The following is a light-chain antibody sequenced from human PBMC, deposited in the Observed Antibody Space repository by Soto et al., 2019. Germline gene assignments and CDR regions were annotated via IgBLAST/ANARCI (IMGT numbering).Light chain of an antibody. Sequence: DIVITQSPLSLPVNPGGSASISCRSSQSLLHSNGYNYLDWYLQKPGQSPQLLIYLGSNRASGVPDRFSGSGSGTDFTLKISRVEAEDVGVYYCMQALQTPTFGGGTKVDIK. J-gene: IGKJ4*01. CDR3: MQALQTPT. CDR2: LGS. V-gene: IGKV2-28*01. CDR1: QSLLHSNGYNY.